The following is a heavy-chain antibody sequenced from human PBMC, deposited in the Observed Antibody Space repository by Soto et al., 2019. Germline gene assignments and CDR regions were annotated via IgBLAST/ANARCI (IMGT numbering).Heavy chain of an antibody. V-gene: IGHV3-7*01. D-gene: IGHD2-8*01. CDR2: LDQDGSER. Sequence: EVQLVESGGGLVQPGGSLRLSCAASGFTFSTYWMTWVRRPPGKGLECVANLDQDGSERYYVDSVRGRFTISRDNAKKPLFPQKNSLMAEGPAWYYCWCWGNFLVFWGQGNL. J-gene: IGHJ4*02. CDR3: WCWGNFLVF. CDR1: GFTFSTYW.